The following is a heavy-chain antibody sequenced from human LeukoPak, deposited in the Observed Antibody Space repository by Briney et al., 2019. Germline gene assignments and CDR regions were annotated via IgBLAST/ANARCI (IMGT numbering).Heavy chain of an antibody. CDR3: ASGNNGAFDI. V-gene: IGHV3-33*01. CDR1: GFTFSSYG. CDR2: IWYDGSNK. Sequence: PGRSLRLSRAASGFTFSSYGMHWVRQAPGKGLEWVAVIWYDGSNKYYADSVKSRFTISRDNSKNTLYLQMNSLRAEDTAVYYCASGNNGAFDIWGQGTMVTVSS. J-gene: IGHJ3*02. D-gene: IGHD1/OR15-1a*01.